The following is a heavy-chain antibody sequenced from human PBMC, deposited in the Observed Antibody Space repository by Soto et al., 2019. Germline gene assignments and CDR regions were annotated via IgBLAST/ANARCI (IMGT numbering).Heavy chain of an antibody. J-gene: IGHJ4*02. CDR3: AKVQRRGIAVAGGFFDY. D-gene: IGHD6-19*01. CDR2: ISGSGGST. V-gene: IGHV3-23*01. CDR1: GFTFSSYA. Sequence: GGSLRLSCAASGFTFSSYAMSWVRQAPGKGLEWVSAISGSGGSTYYADSVKGRFTISRDNSKNTLYLQMNSLRAEDTAVYYCAKVQRRGIAVAGGFFDYWGQGTLVTVSS.